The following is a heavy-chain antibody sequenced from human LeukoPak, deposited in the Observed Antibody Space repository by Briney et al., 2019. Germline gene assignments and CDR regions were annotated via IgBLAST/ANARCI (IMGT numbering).Heavy chain of an antibody. CDR2: IGKSGDT. V-gene: IGHV3-13*04. D-gene: IGHD5-12*01. CDR1: GLSFSTYD. J-gene: IGHJ3*01. Sequence: GGSRRLSCAAPGLSFSTYDMHWVRQATGEGLEWVSGIGKSGDTYYVGSVKGRFAISRDNAKNSLYLQMNSLRSGDTAVYYCARGAYTGFDVWGQGTVVTVAS. CDR3: ARGAYTGFDV.